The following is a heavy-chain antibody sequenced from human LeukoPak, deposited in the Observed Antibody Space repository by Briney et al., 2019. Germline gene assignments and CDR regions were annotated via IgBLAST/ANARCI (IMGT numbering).Heavy chain of an antibody. D-gene: IGHD5-24*01. CDR3: AKGEMATINDFDY. CDR2: ISGSGGST. CDR1: GFTFSSYS. J-gene: IGHJ4*02. V-gene: IGHV3-23*01. Sequence: GGSLRLSCAASGFTFSSYSMSWVRQAPGKGLEWVSAISGSGGSTYYADSVKGRFTISRDNSKNTLYLQMNSLRAEDTAVYYGAKGEMATINDFDYWGQGTLVTVSS.